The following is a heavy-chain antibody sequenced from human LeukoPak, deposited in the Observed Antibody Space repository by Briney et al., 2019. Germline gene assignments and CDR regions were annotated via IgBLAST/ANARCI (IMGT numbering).Heavy chain of an antibody. J-gene: IGHJ4*02. CDR1: GFTFSSYW. CDR3: ARAYSSWSPGLDY. Sequence: GGSLRLSCAASGFTFSSYWMSWVRQAPGKGLEWVSYISSSGSTRYYADSVKGRFTISRDNAKNSLYLQMNSLRAEDTAVYYCARAYSSWSPGLDYWGQGTLVTVSS. D-gene: IGHD6-13*01. CDR2: ISSSGSTR. V-gene: IGHV3-48*04.